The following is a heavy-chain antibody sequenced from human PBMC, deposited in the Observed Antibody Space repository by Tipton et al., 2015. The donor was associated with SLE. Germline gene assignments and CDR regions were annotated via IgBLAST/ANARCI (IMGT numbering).Heavy chain of an antibody. D-gene: IGHD4-17*01. CDR2: INHSGTT. J-gene: IGHJ5*02. CDR1: GGSFSDYY. Sequence: LRLSCAVYGGSFSDYYWTWIRQPPGKGLEWIGEINHSGTTNYNPSLKSRVTISVDTSKNQFPLNLSPLTAADTAVYYCVAILKGDYNSWFDPWGQGTQVTVSS. CDR3: VAILKGDYNSWFDP. V-gene: IGHV4-34*01.